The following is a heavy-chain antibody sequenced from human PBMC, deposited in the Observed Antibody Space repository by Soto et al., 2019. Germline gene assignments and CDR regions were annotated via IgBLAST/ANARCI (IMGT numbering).Heavy chain of an antibody. J-gene: IGHJ6*02. Sequence: GASVKVSCKASGFTFTSSAVQWVRHARGQRLEWIGWIVVGSGNTNYAQKFQERATITRDMSTSTAYMELSSLRSEDTAVYYCAATAYDFWSGYYHDSYYYGMDVWGQGTTVTVSS. CDR2: IVVGSGNT. V-gene: IGHV1-58*01. CDR3: AATAYDFWSGYYHDSYYYGMDV. D-gene: IGHD3-3*01. CDR1: GFTFTSSA.